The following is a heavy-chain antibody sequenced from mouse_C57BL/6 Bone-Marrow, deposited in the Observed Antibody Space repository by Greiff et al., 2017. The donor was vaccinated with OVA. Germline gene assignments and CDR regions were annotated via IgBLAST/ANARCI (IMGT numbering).Heavy chain of an antibody. J-gene: IGHJ4*01. V-gene: IGHV1-26*01. CDR1: GYTFTDYY. CDR3: AGWFLYAMDY. Sequence: VQLQQSGPELVKPGASVKISCKASGYTFTDYYMNWVKQSPGKSLEWIGDINPKNGGTSYNQKFKGKATLTVDKSSSTAYMELRSLTSEDSAVYYCAGWFLYAMDYWGQGTSVTVSS. D-gene: IGHD2-2*01. CDR2: INPKNGGT.